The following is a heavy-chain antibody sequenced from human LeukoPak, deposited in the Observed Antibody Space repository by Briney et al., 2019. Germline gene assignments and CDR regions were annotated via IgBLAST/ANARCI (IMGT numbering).Heavy chain of an antibody. J-gene: IGHJ6*03. CDR2: IKQDGSEK. CDR3: ARGSDPTFDFWSGYPHYYMDV. V-gene: IGHV3-7*01. CDR1: GFTFSNYW. Sequence: PGGSLRLSCAASGFTFSNYWMSWVRQAPGKGIEWVANIKQDGSEKNYVDSVKGRFTISRDNAKNSLYLQMSSLRTEDTAVYYCARGSDPTFDFWSGYPHYYMDVWGKGTTVTVSS. D-gene: IGHD3-3*01.